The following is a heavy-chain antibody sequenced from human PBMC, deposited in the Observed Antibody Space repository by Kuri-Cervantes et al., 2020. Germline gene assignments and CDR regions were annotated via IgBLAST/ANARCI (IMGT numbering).Heavy chain of an antibody. D-gene: IGHD4-17*01. Sequence: GGSLRLSCAASGFTVSSNYMSWVRQAPGKGLKWVSVIYSGGSTYYADSVKGRFTISRDNSKNTLYLQMNSLRAEDTAVYYCAKDGYGDYGFYYYYGMDVWGQGTTVTVSS. CDR2: IYSGGST. J-gene: IGHJ6*02. CDR1: GFTVSSNY. V-gene: IGHV3-53*01. CDR3: AKDGYGDYGFYYYYGMDV.